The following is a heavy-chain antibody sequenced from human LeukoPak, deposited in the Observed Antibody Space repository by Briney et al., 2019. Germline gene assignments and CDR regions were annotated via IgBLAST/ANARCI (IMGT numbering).Heavy chain of an antibody. V-gene: IGHV3-21*01. D-gene: IGHD2-21*02. CDR3: ARYVVVTLDAFDI. CDR1: GFTFSSYS. J-gene: IGHJ3*02. CDR2: ISSSSSYI. Sequence: GGSLRLSCAASGFTFSSYSMNWVRQAPGKGLEWVSSISSSSSYIYYADSVKGRFTISRDNAKNSLYLQMNSLRAEDTAVYYCARYVVVTLDAFDIWGQGTMVTISS.